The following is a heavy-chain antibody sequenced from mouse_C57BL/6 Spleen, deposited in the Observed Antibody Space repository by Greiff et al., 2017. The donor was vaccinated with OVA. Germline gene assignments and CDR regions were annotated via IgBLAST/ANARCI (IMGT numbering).Heavy chain of an antibody. J-gene: IGHJ1*03. CDR1: GYTFTGYW. CDR3: ARWAYSDV. D-gene: IGHD1-1*01. Sequence: VQLQESGAELMKPGASVKLSCKATGYTFTGYWIEWVKQRPGHGLERIGELLPGSGSTNYNDKFKCKATFTADTASNTAYIQLSSLTTEDSAIYYCARWAYSDVWGTGTTVTVPS. V-gene: IGHV1-9*01. CDR2: LLPGSGST.